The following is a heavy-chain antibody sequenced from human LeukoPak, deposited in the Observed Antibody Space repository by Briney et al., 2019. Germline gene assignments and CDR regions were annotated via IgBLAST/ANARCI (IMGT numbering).Heavy chain of an antibody. V-gene: IGHV4-34*01. CDR3: ARASYYYDSSGYSGYFDY. CDR1: GGSFSCYY. Sequence: SETLSLTCAVHGGSFSCYYWSWIRQPPGKGLEWIGEINHSGSTNYNPSLKSRVTISVDTSRNQFSLKLSSVTAADTAVYYCARASYYYDSSGYSGYFDYWGQGTLVTVSS. D-gene: IGHD3-22*01. CDR2: INHSGST. J-gene: IGHJ4*02.